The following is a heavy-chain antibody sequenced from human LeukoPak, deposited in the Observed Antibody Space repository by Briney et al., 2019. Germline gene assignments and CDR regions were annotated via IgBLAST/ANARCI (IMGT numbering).Heavy chain of an antibody. V-gene: IGHV3-30*04. Sequence: GRSLRLSCAASGFTFSSYAMHWVRQAPGKGLEWVAVISYDGSNKYYADSVKGRFTISRDNSKNTLYLQMNSLRAEDTAVYYCARELDSSGYDYGMDVWGQGTTVTVS. J-gene: IGHJ6*02. D-gene: IGHD3-22*01. CDR3: ARELDSSGYDYGMDV. CDR1: GFTFSSYA. CDR2: ISYDGSNK.